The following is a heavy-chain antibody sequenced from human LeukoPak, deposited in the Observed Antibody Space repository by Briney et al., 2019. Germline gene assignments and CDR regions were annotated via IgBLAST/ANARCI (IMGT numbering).Heavy chain of an antibody. CDR3: ARSDYDFWSGYYYDAFDI. V-gene: IGHV5-51*01. D-gene: IGHD3-3*01. CDR1: GYSFTSYW. Sequence: GESLKISCKGSGYSFTSYWIGWVRQMPGKGLEWMGIIYPGDSDTRYSPSFQGQVTISADKSISTAYLQWSSLKASDTAMYYCARSDYDFWSGYYYDAFDIRGQGTMVTVSS. J-gene: IGHJ3*02. CDR2: IYPGDSDT.